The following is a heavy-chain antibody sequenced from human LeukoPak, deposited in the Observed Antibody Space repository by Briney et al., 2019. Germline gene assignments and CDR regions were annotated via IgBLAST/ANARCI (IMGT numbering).Heavy chain of an antibody. CDR1: GFTFSSYA. V-gene: IGHV3-23*01. Sequence: GGSLRLSCAASGFTFSSYAMSWVRQAPGKGLEWVSAISGSGGSTYYADSVKGRFTISRDNSKNTLYLQMNSLRAEVTAVYSCMKTGYCSGGSCYNWFAPWGQGTLVTVSS. D-gene: IGHD2-15*01. CDR3: MKTGYCSGGSCYNWFAP. J-gene: IGHJ5*02. CDR2: ISGSGGST.